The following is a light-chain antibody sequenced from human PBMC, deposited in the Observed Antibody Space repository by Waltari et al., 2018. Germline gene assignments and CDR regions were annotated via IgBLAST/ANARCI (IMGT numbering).Light chain of an antibody. V-gene: IGLV3-1*01. J-gene: IGLJ1*01. CDR2: QDS. CDR3: QAWDSRTYV. Sequence: SYDLTQPPSVSVSPGQTASITCSGDKLGDTYACWYQQKPGQSPVLVIYQDSKRPSGIPELFSGSNSGNTATLTISGTQAMDEADYYCQAWDSRTYVFGTGTKVTVL. CDR1: KLGDTY.